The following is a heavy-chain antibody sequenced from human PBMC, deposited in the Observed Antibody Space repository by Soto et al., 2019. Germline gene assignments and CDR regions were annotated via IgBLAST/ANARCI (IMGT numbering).Heavy chain of an antibody. CDR1: GFTFSSYG. V-gene: IGHV3-30*18. CDR2: ISYDGSNK. D-gene: IGHD6-19*01. Sequence: QVQLVESGGGVVQPGRSLRLSCAASGFTFSSYGMHWVRQAPGKGLEWVAVISYDGSNKYYADSVKGRFTISRDNSKNTLYLQMNSLRAEDTAVYYCAKDASGWWVYWGQGTLVTVSS. J-gene: IGHJ4*02. CDR3: AKDASGWWVY.